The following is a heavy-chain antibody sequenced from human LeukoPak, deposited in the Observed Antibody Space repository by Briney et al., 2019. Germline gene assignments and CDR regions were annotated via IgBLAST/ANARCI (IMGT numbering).Heavy chain of an antibody. CDR1: GGSISSSNW. V-gene: IGHV4-4*02. Sequence: PSGTLSLTCAVSGGSISSSNWWSWVRQPPGKGLEWIGEIYHSGSTNYNPSLKSRVTISVDKSKNQFSLKLSSVTAADTAVYYCARDGTYYDFWSGETIFDYWGQGTLVTVSS. D-gene: IGHD3-3*01. CDR3: ARDGTYYDFWSGETIFDY. J-gene: IGHJ4*02. CDR2: IYHSGST.